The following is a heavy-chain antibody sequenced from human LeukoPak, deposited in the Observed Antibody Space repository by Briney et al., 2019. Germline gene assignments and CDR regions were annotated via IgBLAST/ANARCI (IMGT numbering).Heavy chain of an antibody. J-gene: IGHJ4*02. V-gene: IGHV5-51*01. Sequence: GESLKISCKGSGYSFTSYWIGWGRQMPGKGLEWMGIIYPGDSDTRYSPSFQGQVTISADKSISTAYPQWSSLKASDTAMYYCARSYDFWSGYWDYWGQGTLVTVSS. D-gene: IGHD3-3*01. CDR2: IYPGDSDT. CDR1: GYSFTSYW. CDR3: ARSYDFWSGYWDY.